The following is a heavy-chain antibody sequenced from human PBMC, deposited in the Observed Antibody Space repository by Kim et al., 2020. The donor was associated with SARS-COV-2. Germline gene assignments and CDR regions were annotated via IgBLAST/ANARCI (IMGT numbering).Heavy chain of an antibody. CDR2: ISRRSSHT. Sequence: GGSLRLSCAASGFDFSDFYMSWIRQGPGKGLEWFSYISRRSSHTNYADSVKGRFTISRDNSQNSLYLQMDNLRAEDTAIYYCARDTTSPRSPTDLDFWGRGTLVAVSS. J-gene: IGHJ4*02. CDR3: ARDTTSPRSPTDLDF. V-gene: IGHV3-11*05. CDR1: GFDFSDFY.